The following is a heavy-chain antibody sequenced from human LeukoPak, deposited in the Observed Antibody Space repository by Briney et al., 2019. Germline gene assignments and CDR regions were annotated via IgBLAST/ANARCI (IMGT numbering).Heavy chain of an antibody. CDR1: GFTFSSYW. V-gene: IGHV3-7*01. CDR3: AREAPPDSYFDY. J-gene: IGHJ4*02. D-gene: IGHD1-14*01. Sequence: GGSLRLSCADAGFTFSSYWMSWVRQAPGKGLEWVANIKQDGSEKYYVDSVKGRFTISRDNAKNSLYLQMNSLRAEDTAVYYCAREAPPDSYFDYWGQGTLVTVSS. CDR2: IKQDGSEK.